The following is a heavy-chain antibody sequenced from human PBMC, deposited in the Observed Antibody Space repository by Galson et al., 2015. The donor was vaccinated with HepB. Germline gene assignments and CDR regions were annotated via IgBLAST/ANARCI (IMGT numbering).Heavy chain of an antibody. D-gene: IGHD1-26*01. CDR2: IKSKTDGGTT. Sequence: SLRLSCAASDFIFSDYGMHWVRQAPGKGLEWVGRIKSKTDGGTTDYAAPVKGRFTISRDDSKNTLYLQMNSLKTEDTAVYYCTTDVDSGSYFGYYFDYWGQGTLVTVSS. J-gene: IGHJ4*02. CDR1: DFIFSDYG. CDR3: TTDVDSGSYFGYYFDY. V-gene: IGHV3-15*07.